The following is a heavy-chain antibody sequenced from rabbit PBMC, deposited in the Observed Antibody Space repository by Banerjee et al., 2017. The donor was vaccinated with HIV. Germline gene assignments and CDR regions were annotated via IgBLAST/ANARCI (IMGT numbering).Heavy chain of an antibody. D-gene: IGHD7-1*01. CDR1: GIDFSSYW. CDR3: ARDLTGVTGWNFNL. CDR2: IYTGDGNT. J-gene: IGHJ4*01. V-gene: IGHV1S45*01. Sequence: QEQLEESGGDLVKPEGSLTLTCTASGIDFSSYWMWWVRQAPGKGLEWIACIYTGDGNTHYASWAKGRFTISKTSWTTVTLQMTSLTAADTATYFCARDLTGVTGWNFNLWGPGTLVTVS.